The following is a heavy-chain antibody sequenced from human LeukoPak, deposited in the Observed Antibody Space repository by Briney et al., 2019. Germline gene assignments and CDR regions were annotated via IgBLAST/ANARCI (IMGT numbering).Heavy chain of an antibody. CDR2: IDEDGSTT. D-gene: IGHD1-26*01. V-gene: IGHV3-74*01. CDR1: GFTFSSNW. J-gene: IGHJ4*02. CDR3: VRDLGGRSGH. Sequence: GGSLRLSCAASGFTFSSNWMHWVRQAPGKGLVWVSRIDEDGSTTNYADSVKGRSTIFRDNAKNTLYLQMNSLRAEDTAVYYCVRDLGGRSGHWGQGTLVTVSS.